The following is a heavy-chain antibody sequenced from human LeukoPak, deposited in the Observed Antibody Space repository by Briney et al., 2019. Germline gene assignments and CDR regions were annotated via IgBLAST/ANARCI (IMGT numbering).Heavy chain of an antibody. J-gene: IGHJ4*02. V-gene: IGHV3-30*03. D-gene: IGHD7-27*01. CDR1: GFTFSSYG. CDR2: ISYDGSSK. CDR3: ARQPGVNPYYFDY. Sequence: GSLSLSCAASGFTFSSYGMHWVRQAPGKGLEWVAVISYDGSSKYYVDSVKGRFTFSRDNSKNTLYLQMNSLRPEDTAVYYCARQPGVNPYYFDYWGQGTLVIASS.